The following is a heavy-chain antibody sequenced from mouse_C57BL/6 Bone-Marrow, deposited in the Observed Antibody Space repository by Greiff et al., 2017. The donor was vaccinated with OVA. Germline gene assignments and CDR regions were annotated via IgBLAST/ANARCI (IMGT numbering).Heavy chain of an antibody. Sequence: EVMLVESGGGLVQPGGSLKLSCAASGFTFSDYGMAWVRQAPRQGPAWVAFISNLAYSIYYADTVTGRFTISRENAKNTLYLEMGSLRSEDTAMYYCARPDYYGSSYWYFDVWGTGTTVTVSS. V-gene: IGHV5-15*04. CDR2: ISNLAYSI. D-gene: IGHD1-1*01. CDR1: GFTFSDYG. CDR3: ARPDYYGSSYWYFDV. J-gene: IGHJ1*03.